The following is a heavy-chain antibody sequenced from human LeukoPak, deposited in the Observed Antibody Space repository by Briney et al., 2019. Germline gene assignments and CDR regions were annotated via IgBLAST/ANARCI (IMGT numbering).Heavy chain of an antibody. D-gene: IGHD3-10*01. CDR3: ANGGVLLWFGDQFGY. CDR1: GFTFSSYA. V-gene: IGHV3-23*01. J-gene: IGHJ4*02. CDR2: ISGSGGST. Sequence: GGSLRLSCAASGFTFSSYAMSWVRPAPGKGLEWVSAISGSGGSTYYADSVKGRFTISRDNSKNTLYLQTNSLRAEDTAVYYCANGGVLLWFGDQFGYWGQGTPVTVSS.